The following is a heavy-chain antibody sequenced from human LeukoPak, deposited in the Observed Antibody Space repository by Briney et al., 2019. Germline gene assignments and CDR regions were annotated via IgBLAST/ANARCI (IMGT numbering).Heavy chain of an antibody. CDR1: GFTFSSYS. CDR3: ARFIAAPYYFDY. V-gene: IGHV3-21*01. D-gene: IGHD6-13*01. CDR2: ISSSRSYI. Sequence: GSLRLSCAASGFTFSSYSMNWVRQAPGKGLEWVSFISSSRSYIYYADSVKGRFTISRDNAKNSLYLQMNSLRAEDTAVYYCARFIAAPYYFDYWGRGTLVTVSS. J-gene: IGHJ4*02.